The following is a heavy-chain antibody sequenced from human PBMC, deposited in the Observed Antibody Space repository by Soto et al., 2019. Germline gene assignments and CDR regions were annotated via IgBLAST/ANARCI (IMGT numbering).Heavy chain of an antibody. V-gene: IGHV3-74*01. J-gene: IGHJ4*02. CDR1: GFTFSSYW. Sequence: GGSLRLSCAASGFTFSSYWMHWARQAPGKGLVWVSHINGDGSTTSYADFVKGRFTISRDNAKNTLYLQMNSLTVDDTAVYYCAREQRGYCSSTNCSPFDYWGQGTLVTVSS. CDR2: INGDGSTT. D-gene: IGHD2-2*01. CDR3: AREQRGYCSSTNCSPFDY.